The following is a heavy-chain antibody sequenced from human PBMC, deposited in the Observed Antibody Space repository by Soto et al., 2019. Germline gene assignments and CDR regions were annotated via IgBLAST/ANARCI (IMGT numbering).Heavy chain of an antibody. V-gene: IGHV4-31*03. CDR1: GGTISSGGFF. J-gene: IGHJ3*01. CDR2: IYYSGST. CDR3: ARLYCSGNSCSFGGAFDV. D-gene: IGHD2-2*01. Sequence: HVQLQESGPGLVKPSQTLSLTCTVSGGTISSGGFFWTWMRQHPGEGLEWIGYIYYSGSTYYNPSLTSRVNLSIDTSDNQFSLKLSSVTAADTAVYYCARLYCSGNSCSFGGAFDVWGQGTMVTVSS.